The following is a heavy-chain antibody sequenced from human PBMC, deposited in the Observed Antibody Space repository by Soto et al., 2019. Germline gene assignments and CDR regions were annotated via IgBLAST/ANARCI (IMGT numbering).Heavy chain of an antibody. V-gene: IGHV3-53*01. Sequence: GGSLRLSCGAFGFTVRGKKYVAWVRQAPGKGLEWVSALYDLDGTYYADSVKGRFTTSSDSSRTTVYLQMNDLRPDDTAVYSCATWHLREHAYDIWGQGTTVTVSS. D-gene: IGHD3-10*01. CDR1: GFTVRGKKY. CDR2: LYDLDGT. J-gene: IGHJ3*02. CDR3: ATWHLREHAYDI.